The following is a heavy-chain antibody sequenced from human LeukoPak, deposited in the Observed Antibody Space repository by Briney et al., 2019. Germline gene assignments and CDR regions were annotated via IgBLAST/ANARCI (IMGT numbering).Heavy chain of an antibody. CDR2: IHHTGGS. Sequence: SETLSLTCSVSGDSINSYYWNWVRQPPGKELEWIGQIHHTGGSNYNPSLKSRVTMSIDTPVNQFSLKVTSVTAADTAVYYCASSRYFDWPVVYWGQGTLVTVSS. J-gene: IGHJ4*02. CDR1: GDSINSYY. D-gene: IGHD3-9*01. V-gene: IGHV4-59*08. CDR3: ASSRYFDWPVVY.